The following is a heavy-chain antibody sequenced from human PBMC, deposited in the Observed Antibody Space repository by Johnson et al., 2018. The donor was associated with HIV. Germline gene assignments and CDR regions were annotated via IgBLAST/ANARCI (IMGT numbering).Heavy chain of an antibody. J-gene: IGHJ3*02. V-gene: IGHV3-30*14. D-gene: IGHD6-13*01. CDR2: ISYSGSNT. Sequence: QVQLVESGGGVVQPGRSLRLSCAASGFTFSTYAMHWVRQAPGKGLEWVAVISYSGSNTYYADSVKDRFIISRDNSKNTLYLQMNSLRAEDTVVYYFAYPIATTAFEAFDIWGRGTMVTVSS. CDR3: AYPIATTAFEAFDI. CDR1: GFTFSTYA.